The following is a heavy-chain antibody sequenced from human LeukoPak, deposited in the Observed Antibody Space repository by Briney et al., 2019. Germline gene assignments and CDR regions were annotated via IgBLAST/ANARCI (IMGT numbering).Heavy chain of an antibody. Sequence: SVKVSCKASGGTFSSYAISWVRQAPGQGLEWMGRITPILGIANYAQKFQGRVTITADKSTSTAYMELSSLRSEDTAVYYCASERYYDSSGYYYWGQGTLVTVSS. CDR3: ASERYYDSSGYYY. CDR2: ITPILGIA. J-gene: IGHJ4*02. V-gene: IGHV1-69*04. CDR1: GGTFSSYA. D-gene: IGHD3-22*01.